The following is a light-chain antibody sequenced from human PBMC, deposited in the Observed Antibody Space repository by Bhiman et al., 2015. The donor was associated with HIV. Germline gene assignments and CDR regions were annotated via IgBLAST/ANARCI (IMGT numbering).Light chain of an antibody. J-gene: IGLJ3*02. CDR1: KLGNKY. Sequence: SYELTQPPSVSVSPGQTASITCSGDKLGNKYASWYQQKPGQSPVLVIYQDSKRPSGIPERFSGSNSGSSATLTISGTQAMDEADYYCQTWDYSSVVFGGGTKLTVL. CDR3: QTWDYSSVV. CDR2: QDS. V-gene: IGLV3-1*01.